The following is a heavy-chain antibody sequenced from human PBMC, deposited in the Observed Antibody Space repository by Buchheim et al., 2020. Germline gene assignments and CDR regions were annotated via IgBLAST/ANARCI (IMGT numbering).Heavy chain of an antibody. D-gene: IGHD3-22*01. V-gene: IGHV1-18*01. CDR1: GYTFTSYG. CDR2: ISAYNGNT. CDR3: ARCSSGYGGARMDYYYGMDV. Sequence: QVQLVQSGAEVKKPGASVKVSCKASGYTFTSYGISWVRQAPGQGLEWMGWISAYNGNTNYAQKLQGRVTMTRDTSTSTAYMERRSLGSDDAAVYYCARCSSGYGGARMDYYYGMDVWGQGTT. J-gene: IGHJ6*02.